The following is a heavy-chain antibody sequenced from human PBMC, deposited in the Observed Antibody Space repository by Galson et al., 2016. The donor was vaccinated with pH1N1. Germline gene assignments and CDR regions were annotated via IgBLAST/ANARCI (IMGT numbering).Heavy chain of an antibody. CDR3: ARHRGGGDGDSYYFDY. J-gene: IGHJ4*02. Sequence: QSGAEVKKPGESLKISCTGSGYDFSNYWIGWVRQMPGKGLEWMGIIYPGDSDTRYSPSFQGQVTIPADKSIDTAFLQWNSLKASDTAMYYCARHRGGGDGDSYYFDYWGQGALVTVSS. CDR1: GYDFSNYW. V-gene: IGHV5-51*03. CDR2: IYPGDSDT. D-gene: IGHD2-21*01.